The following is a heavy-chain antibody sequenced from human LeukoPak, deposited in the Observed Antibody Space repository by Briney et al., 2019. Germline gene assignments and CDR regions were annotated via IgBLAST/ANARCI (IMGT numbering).Heavy chain of an antibody. CDR2: IKSKTDGCTT. D-gene: IGHD4-17*01. V-gene: IGHV3-15*01. Sequence: GGSLRLSCAASGFTFSNAWMSWVRQAPGKGLEWVGRIKSKTDGCTTDYAAPVKGRFTISRDDSKNTLYLQMNSLKTEDTAVYYCTLDYGDYVPYYYYYYMDVWGKGTTVTVS. J-gene: IGHJ6*03. CDR3: TLDYGDYVPYYYYYYMDV. CDR1: GFTFSNAW.